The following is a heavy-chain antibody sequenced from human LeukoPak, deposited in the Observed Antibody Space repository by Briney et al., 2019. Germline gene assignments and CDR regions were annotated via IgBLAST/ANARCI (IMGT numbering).Heavy chain of an antibody. CDR1: GFTFSNYA. J-gene: IGHJ4*02. Sequence: PGGSLRLSCAASGFTFSNYAMNWVRQAPGKGLEWVSAISGSGGSTYYADSVKGRFTTSRDNSKNTLYLQMNSLRAEDTAVYYCAKGEYSSGWYSFDYWGQGTLVTVSS. V-gene: IGHV3-23*01. D-gene: IGHD6-19*01. CDR2: ISGSGGST. CDR3: AKGEYSSGWYSFDY.